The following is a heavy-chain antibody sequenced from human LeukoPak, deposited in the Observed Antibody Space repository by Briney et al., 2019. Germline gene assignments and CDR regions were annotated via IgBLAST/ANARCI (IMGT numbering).Heavy chain of an antibody. J-gene: IGHJ5*02. V-gene: IGHV1-2*02. CDR3: ARGRPYEAEAGTKNWFDP. D-gene: IGHD6-13*01. CDR1: GYTVTGYY. CDR2: INSNSGGT. Sequence: ASVKVSCKASGYTVTGYYMHWVRQAPGQGLEWMGWINSNSGGTNYAQKFQGRVTMTRDTSISTAYMELSRLRSDDTAVYYCARGRPYEAEAGTKNWFDPWGQGTLVTVSS.